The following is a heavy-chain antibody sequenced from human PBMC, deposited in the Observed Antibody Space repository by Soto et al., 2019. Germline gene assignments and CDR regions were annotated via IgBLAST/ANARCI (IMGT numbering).Heavy chain of an antibody. Sequence: EVQLVESGGGLIQPGGSLRLSCAASGFTVSSTYMSWVRQAPGKGLEWVSVIYSGGSTYYADSVKGRFTLPRNNSKNTLYLQMNSLRAEDTAVYYCARSGYSYGPFDYWGQGTLVTVSS. CDR1: GFTVSSTY. CDR3: ARSGYSYGPFDY. J-gene: IGHJ4*02. D-gene: IGHD5-18*01. V-gene: IGHV3-53*01. CDR2: IYSGGST.